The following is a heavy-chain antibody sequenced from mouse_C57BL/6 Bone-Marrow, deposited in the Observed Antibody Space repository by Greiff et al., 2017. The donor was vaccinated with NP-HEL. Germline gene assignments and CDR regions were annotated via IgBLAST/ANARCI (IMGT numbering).Heavy chain of an antibody. CDR2: IWTRGGT. J-gene: IGHJ1*03. CDR1: GFSLTSYA. V-gene: IGHV2-9-1*01. Sequence: QVQLKESGPGLVAPSQSLSITCTVSGFSLTSYAISWVRQPPGKGLEWLGVIWTRGGTNYNSALQSRLSISKDNSKSQVFLKMNSLQTDDTARYYCARKLLFPYWYFDVWGTGTTVTVSS. CDR3: ARKLLFPYWYFDV. D-gene: IGHD2-12*01.